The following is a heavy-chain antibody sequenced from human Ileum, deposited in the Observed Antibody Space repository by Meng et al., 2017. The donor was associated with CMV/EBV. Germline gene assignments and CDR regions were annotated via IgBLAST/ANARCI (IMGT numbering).Heavy chain of an antibody. CDR2: IGNEHYSGTL. CDR3: TRWGTETQQLLPY. J-gene: IGHJ4*02. Sequence: GGSLRLSCTASGFTFADYCMTWVRQAPGKGLEWVGFIGNEHYSGTLQYAASVKGRFTISRDDSKNIAYLQMNSLRPEDTAVYYCTRWGTETQQLLPYWGQGTLVTVSS. D-gene: IGHD3-16*01. CDR1: GFTFADYC. V-gene: IGHV3-49*04.